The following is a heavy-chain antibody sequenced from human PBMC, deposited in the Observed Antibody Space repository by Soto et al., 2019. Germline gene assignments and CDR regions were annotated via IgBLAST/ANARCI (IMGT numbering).Heavy chain of an antibody. J-gene: IGHJ6*02. CDR3: ARHFYALGSSDYYYYGMDV. D-gene: IGHD6-25*01. V-gene: IGHV4-39*01. Sequence: WIRQPPGKGLEWIGSIYYSGSTYYNPSPKSRVTISVDTSKNQFSLKLSSVTAADTAVYYCARHFYALGSSDYYYYGMDVWGQGTTVTVSS. CDR2: IYYSGST.